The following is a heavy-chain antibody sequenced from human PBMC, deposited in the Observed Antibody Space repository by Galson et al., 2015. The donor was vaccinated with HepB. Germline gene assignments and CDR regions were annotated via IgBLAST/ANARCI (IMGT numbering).Heavy chain of an antibody. V-gene: IGHV3-23*01. CDR3: AKGGGLIAAAGGRYYYYYYGMDV. J-gene: IGHJ6*02. CDR1: GFTFSSYA. D-gene: IGHD6-13*01. Sequence: SLRLSCAASGFTFSSYAMSWVRQAPGKGLEWVSAISGSGGSTYYADSVKGRFTISRDNSKNTLYLQMNSLRAEDTAVYYCAKGGGLIAAAGGRYYYYYYGMDVWGQRTTVTVSS. CDR2: ISGSGGST.